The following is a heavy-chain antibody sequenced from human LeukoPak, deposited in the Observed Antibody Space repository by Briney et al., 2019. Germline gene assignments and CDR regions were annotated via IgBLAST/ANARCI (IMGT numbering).Heavy chain of an antibody. CDR1: GGSISSSSYY. D-gene: IGHD3-10*01. CDR2: IYYSGSS. V-gene: IGHV4-61*05. J-gene: IGHJ6*03. CDR3: ARDLTVRGVIPDYYYYYYMDV. Sequence: SETLSLTCTVSGGSISSSSYYWGWIRQPPGKGLEWIGYIYYSGSSKYNPSLKSRVTISLDTSKNQFSLKLSSVTAADTAVYYCARDLTVRGVIPDYYYYYYMDVWGKGTTVTISS.